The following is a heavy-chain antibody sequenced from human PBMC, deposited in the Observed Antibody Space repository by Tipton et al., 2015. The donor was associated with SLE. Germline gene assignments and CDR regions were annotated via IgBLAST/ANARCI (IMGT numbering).Heavy chain of an antibody. CDR2: IYYSGST. D-gene: IGHD3-22*01. V-gene: IGHV4-39*07. Sequence: TLSLTCTVSDGSISSSSYYWGWIRQPPGKGLEWIGSIYYSGSTYYNPSLKSRVTISVDTSKNQFSLKLSSVTAADTAVYYCARVDYQWLFPGWFDPWGQGTLVTVSS. J-gene: IGHJ5*02. CDR3: ARVDYQWLFPGWFDP. CDR1: DGSISSSSYY.